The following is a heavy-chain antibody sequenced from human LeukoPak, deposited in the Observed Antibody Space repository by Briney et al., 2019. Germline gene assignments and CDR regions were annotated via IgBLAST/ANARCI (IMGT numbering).Heavy chain of an antibody. CDR2: INHSGST. Sequence: SETLSLTCTVSGGSISSYYWSWIRQPPGKGLEWIGEINHSGSTNYNPSLKSRVTISVDTSKNQFSLKLSSVTAADTAVYYCARVLYSSSWYEAYYYYYYMDVWGKGTTVTVSS. J-gene: IGHJ6*03. V-gene: IGHV4-34*01. CDR1: GGSISSYY. CDR3: ARVLYSSSWYEAYYYYYYMDV. D-gene: IGHD6-13*01.